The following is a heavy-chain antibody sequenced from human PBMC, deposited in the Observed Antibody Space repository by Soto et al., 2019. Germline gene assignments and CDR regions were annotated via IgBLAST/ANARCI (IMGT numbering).Heavy chain of an antibody. CDR1: GFTFTSSA. J-gene: IGHJ5*02. D-gene: IGHD3-10*01. Sequence: ASVKVSCKASGFTFTSSAVQWVRQARGQRLEWIGWIVVGSGNTNYAQKFQERVTITRDMSTSTAYMELSSLRSEDTAVYYCAADTYYYGSGSYPWGQGTRVTVS. V-gene: IGHV1-58*01. CDR3: AADTYYYGSGSYP. CDR2: IVVGSGNT.